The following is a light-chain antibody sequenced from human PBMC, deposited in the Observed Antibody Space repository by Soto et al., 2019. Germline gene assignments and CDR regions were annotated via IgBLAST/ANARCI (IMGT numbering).Light chain of an antibody. CDR3: QQYENLPT. Sequence: AIQLTQSPTSLAASVGGRDTITFRASQGISSALAWYQQKPGKAPKLLIYDASSLESGVPSRFSGSGSGTDFTFTISRLQPEDIATYYCQQYENLPTFGQGTRLEIK. CDR1: QGISSA. J-gene: IGKJ5*01. V-gene: IGKV1D-13*01. CDR2: DAS.